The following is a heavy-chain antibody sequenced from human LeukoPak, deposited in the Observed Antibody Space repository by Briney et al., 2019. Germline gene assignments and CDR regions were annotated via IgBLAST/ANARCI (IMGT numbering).Heavy chain of an antibody. CDR2: IRSKADSYTT. CDR1: GFTFSGSA. Sequence: GGSLKLSCAASGFTFSGSAMHWVRQASGKGLEWLGRIRSKADSYTTAYAASVTGRLIVSRDDSKNTAYLQMNSLKTEDTAVYYSRAAADLNDYWGQGTLVTVSS. J-gene: IGHJ4*02. D-gene: IGHD6-13*01. V-gene: IGHV3-73*01. CDR3: RAAADLNDY.